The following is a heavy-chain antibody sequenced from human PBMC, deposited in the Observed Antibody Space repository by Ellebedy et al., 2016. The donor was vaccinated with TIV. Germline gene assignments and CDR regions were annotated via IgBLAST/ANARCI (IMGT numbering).Heavy chain of an antibody. D-gene: IGHD1-26*01. Sequence: SETLFLTXSVSGDSISDYCWAWLRQPAGKGLEWIGRIYTSGSTNYNPSLNSRVTMSIDTSKNQFSLRLSSVTAADTAVYYCARRTNTGSYNYFNYWGQGTLVTVSS. CDR1: GDSISDYC. V-gene: IGHV4-4*07. CDR3: ARRTNTGSYNYFNY. J-gene: IGHJ4*02. CDR2: IYTSGST.